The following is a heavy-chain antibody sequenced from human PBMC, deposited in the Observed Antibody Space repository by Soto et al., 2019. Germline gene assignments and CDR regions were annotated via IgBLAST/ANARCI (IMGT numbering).Heavy chain of an antibody. CDR2: ISYDGSNK. Sequence: GGSLRLSCAASGFTFSSYGMHWVRQAPGKGLEWVAVISYDGSNKYYADSVKGRFTISRDNSKNTLYLQMNSLRAEDTAVYYCAKDKLELLSGGYYYGMDVWGQGTTVTV. V-gene: IGHV3-30*18. CDR3: AKDKLELLSGGYYYGMDV. J-gene: IGHJ6*02. D-gene: IGHD1-7*01. CDR1: GFTFSSYG.